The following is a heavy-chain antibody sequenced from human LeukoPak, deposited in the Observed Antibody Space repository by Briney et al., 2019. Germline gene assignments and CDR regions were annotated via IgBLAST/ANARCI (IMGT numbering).Heavy chain of an antibody. CDR1: GGSISSYY. Sequence: SETLSLTCTVSGGSISSYYWSWIRQPAGKGLEWIGRIYASGSTNYNPSLKSRVTMSVDTSKNQFSLKLSSVTAADTAVYYCASTAVVVAATSDAFDIWGQGTMVTVSS. D-gene: IGHD2-15*01. J-gene: IGHJ3*02. CDR3: ASTAVVVAATSDAFDI. CDR2: IYASGST. V-gene: IGHV4-4*07.